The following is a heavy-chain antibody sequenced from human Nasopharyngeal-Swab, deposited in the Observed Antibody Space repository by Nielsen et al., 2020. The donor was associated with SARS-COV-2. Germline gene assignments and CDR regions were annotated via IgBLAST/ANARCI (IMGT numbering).Heavy chain of an antibody. J-gene: IGHJ4*02. V-gene: IGHV3-23*01. CDR2: ISGSGGST. CDR1: GFTFSSYA. Sequence: GESLKISCAASGFTFSSYAMSWVRQAPGKGLEWVSSISGSGGSTYYADSVKGRFTISRDNSKNTLYLQMHSLRAEDTAVYYCATPGKRCSGDTCNMWVFDYWGQGTLVTVSS. CDR3: ATPGKRCSGDTCNMWVFDY. D-gene: IGHD2-15*01.